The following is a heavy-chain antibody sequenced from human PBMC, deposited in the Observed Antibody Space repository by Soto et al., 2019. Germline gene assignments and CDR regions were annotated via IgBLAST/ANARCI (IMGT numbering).Heavy chain of an antibody. CDR1: GGSISSGGSY. Sequence: QVQLQESGPGLVKPSQTLSLTCTVSGGSISSGGSYWSWIRQHPGKGLDWMGYIYHSGSTYYNPSLKSRGPTSVDTSNNRFSLQLRSVTAADTVVYYCARGRGGDERGYWFDPWGQGSLVTVSS. D-gene: IGHD3-16*01. CDR2: IYHSGST. CDR3: ARGRGGDERGYWFDP. V-gene: IGHV4-31*03. J-gene: IGHJ5*02.